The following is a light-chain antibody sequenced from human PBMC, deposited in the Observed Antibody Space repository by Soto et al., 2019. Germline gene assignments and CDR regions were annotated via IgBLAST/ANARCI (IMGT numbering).Light chain of an antibody. CDR1: QSVLYSSNNKNY. CDR3: QQYYSPLT. Sequence: DIVMTQSPDSLAVSLGERATINCKSSQSVLYSSNNKNYLAWYQQKPGQPPKLLIYWASTRESGVPDRFSGSGSGTYFTLTISILQAEDVAVYYCQQYYSPLTFGQGTKVEIK. J-gene: IGKJ1*01. CDR2: WAS. V-gene: IGKV4-1*01.